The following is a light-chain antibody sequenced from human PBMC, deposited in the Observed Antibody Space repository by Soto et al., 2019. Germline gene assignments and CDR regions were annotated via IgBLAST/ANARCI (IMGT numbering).Light chain of an antibody. Sequence: EVVMTQSPATFSMSPCEGATLSATASQSVSRNLAWYKQKPGQAPSLLIYGASTRATGIPARFSGSGSGTEFTLTISSLQSEDFAVYYCQQYNNWPPITFGQGTRLEI. CDR3: QQYNNWPPIT. CDR1: QSVSRN. CDR2: GAS. V-gene: IGKV3-15*01. J-gene: IGKJ5*01.